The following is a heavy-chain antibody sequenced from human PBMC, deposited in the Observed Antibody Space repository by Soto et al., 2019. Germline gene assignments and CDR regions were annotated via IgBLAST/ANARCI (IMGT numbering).Heavy chain of an antibody. CDR2: IWYDGSNK. CDR1: GFTFSSYG. Sequence: QVQLVESGGGVVPPGRSLRLSCAASGFTFSSYGMHWVRQAPGKGLEWVAVIWYDGSNKYYADSVKGRFTISRDNSKNTLYLQMNSLRAEDTAVYYCARRRIGWYFDLWGRGTLVTVSS. V-gene: IGHV3-33*01. J-gene: IGHJ2*01. CDR3: ARRRIGWYFDL.